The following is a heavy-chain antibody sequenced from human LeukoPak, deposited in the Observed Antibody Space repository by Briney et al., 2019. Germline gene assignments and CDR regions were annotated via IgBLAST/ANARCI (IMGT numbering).Heavy chain of an antibody. Sequence: GGSLRLSCAASGFTFSSYAMSWVRQAPGKGLEWVSAVSGSGGSTYYADSVKGRFTISRDNSKNTLYLQMNSLRAEDTAVYYCAKWWGSGSYHPYYYFDYWGQGTLVTVSS. CDR3: AKWWGSGSYHPYYYFDY. J-gene: IGHJ4*02. V-gene: IGHV3-23*01. CDR2: VSGSGGST. CDR1: GFTFSSYA. D-gene: IGHD1-26*01.